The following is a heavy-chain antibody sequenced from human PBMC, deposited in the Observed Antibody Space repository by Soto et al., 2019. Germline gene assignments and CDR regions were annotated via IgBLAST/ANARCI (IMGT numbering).Heavy chain of an antibody. CDR3: AREDILGVRSFDY. CDR2: ISSGSKTI. V-gene: IGHV3-48*02. Sequence: GGSLRLSCAASGFTFRGYSVNWVRQAPGKGLEWVSYISSGSKTIYYAESVKGRFTVSRDNARNSQYLQMNSLRDEDTAVYYCAREDILGVRSFDYWGQGTLVTVSS. D-gene: IGHD3-9*01. CDR1: GFTFRGYS. J-gene: IGHJ4*02.